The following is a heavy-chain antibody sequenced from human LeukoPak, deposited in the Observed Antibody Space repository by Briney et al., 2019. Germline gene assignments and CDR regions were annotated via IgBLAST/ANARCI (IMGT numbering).Heavy chain of an antibody. J-gene: IGHJ4*02. CDR1: GFTFSSYA. CDR3: ARAFFPTVGAYDY. V-gene: IGHV3-23*01. Sequence: PGGSLRLSCAASGFTFSSYAMSWVRQAPGKGLEWVSAISGSGGSTYYADSVKGRFTISRDNAKNSLYLQMNSLRAEDTALYYCARAFFPTVGAYDYWGQGTLVTVSS. D-gene: IGHD1-26*01. CDR2: ISGSGGST.